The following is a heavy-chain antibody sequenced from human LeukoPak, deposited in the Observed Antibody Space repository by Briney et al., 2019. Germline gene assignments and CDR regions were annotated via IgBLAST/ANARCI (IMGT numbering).Heavy chain of an antibody. V-gene: IGHV3-53*01. CDR2: IYSGGST. J-gene: IGHJ4*02. CDR1: GFTVSSNY. D-gene: IGHD2-2*01. CDR3: AKTFGTIDPFEY. Sequence: PGGSLRLSCAASGFTVSSNYMSWVRQAPGKGLEWVSVIYSGGSTYYADSVKGRFTISRDNSKNTFYLDMNSLRADDTAVYYCAKTFGTIDPFEYWGQGTLVTVSS.